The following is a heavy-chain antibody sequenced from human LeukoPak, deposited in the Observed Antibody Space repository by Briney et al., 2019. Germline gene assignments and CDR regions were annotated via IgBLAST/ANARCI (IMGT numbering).Heavy chain of an antibody. CDR1: GFTFNYYA. J-gene: IGHJ4*02. V-gene: IGHV3-23*01. CDR3: ARHDSFIPY. Sequence: GGSLRLSCAAYGFTFNYYAMSWVRQAPGKGLEWVSGISDNEGKTYYTDSVKGRFTISRDNTKNTVYLQMNNLRADDTAVYFCARHDSFIPYWGQGTLVTVPS. D-gene: IGHD5-18*01. CDR2: ISDNEGKT.